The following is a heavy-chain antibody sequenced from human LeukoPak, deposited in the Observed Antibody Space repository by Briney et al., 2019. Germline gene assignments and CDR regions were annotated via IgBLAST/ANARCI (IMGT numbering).Heavy chain of an antibody. J-gene: IGHJ5*02. Sequence: SETLSLTCTVSGGSISSYYRSWIRQPAGKGLEWIGRIYTSGSTNYNPSLKSRVTMSVDTSKNQFSLKLSSVTAADTAVYYCARDLEGGLEENWFDPWGQGTLVTVSS. D-gene: IGHD1-1*01. CDR3: ARDLEGGLEENWFDP. V-gene: IGHV4-4*07. CDR2: IYTSGST. CDR1: GGSISSYY.